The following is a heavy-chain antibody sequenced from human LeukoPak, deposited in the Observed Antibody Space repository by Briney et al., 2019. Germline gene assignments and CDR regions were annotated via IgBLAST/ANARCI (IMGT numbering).Heavy chain of an antibody. J-gene: IGHJ5*02. D-gene: IGHD1-26*01. Sequence: GGSLRLSCAAPGFMFHDYAIHWVRQAPGKGLEWVAVMSYDGSKKYYADSVKGRFTISRDNSKNTLYLQINSLRVEDTAVYYCARDPYSGSYGGWFDPWGQGTLVTVSS. CDR3: ARDPYSGSYGGWFDP. CDR1: GFMFHDYA. V-gene: IGHV3-30*19. CDR2: MSYDGSKK.